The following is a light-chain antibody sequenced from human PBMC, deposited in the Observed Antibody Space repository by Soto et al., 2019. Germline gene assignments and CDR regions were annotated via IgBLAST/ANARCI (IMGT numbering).Light chain of an antibody. CDR1: QSVSSY. Sequence: IVLTQSPATLSLSPGERATLCCRAGQSVSSYLAWYQQKPGQAPRLLIYDASNRATGIPARFSGSGSGTDFTLTISSLEPEDFAVYYCQQRSNWPWTFGQGTKVDIK. CDR3: QQRSNWPWT. CDR2: DAS. J-gene: IGKJ1*01. V-gene: IGKV3-11*01.